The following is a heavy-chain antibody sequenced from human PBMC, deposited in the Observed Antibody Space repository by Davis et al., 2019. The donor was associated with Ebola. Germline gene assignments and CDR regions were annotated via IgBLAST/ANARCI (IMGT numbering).Heavy chain of an antibody. J-gene: IGHJ4*02. CDR2: IKSKTDGGTI. CDR3: TTGAVEMLDS. D-gene: IGHD5-24*01. CDR1: GFTFSHAW. Sequence: GESLKIPCAASGFTFSHAWMNWVRQAPGKGPEWVGRIKSKTDGGTIDYAAPVKGRFTISRDDSKNTLYLQMNSLKTEDTAVYYCTTGAVEMLDSWGQGTLVTVSS. V-gene: IGHV3-15*07.